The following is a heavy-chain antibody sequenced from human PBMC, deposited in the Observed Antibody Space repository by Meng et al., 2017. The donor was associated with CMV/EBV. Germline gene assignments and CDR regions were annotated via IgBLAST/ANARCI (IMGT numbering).Heavy chain of an antibody. J-gene: IGHJ6*02. CDR2: ISSSGSTI. Sequence: GESLKISCAASGFTFSDYYMSWIRQAPGKGLEWVSYISSSGSTIYYADSVKGRFTISRDNAKNSLYLQMNSLRAEDTAVYYCARDGAVAGTLGYYYYYGMDVWGQGTTVTVSS. D-gene: IGHD6-19*01. CDR3: ARDGAVAGTLGYYYYYGMDV. V-gene: IGHV3-11*04. CDR1: GFTFSDYY.